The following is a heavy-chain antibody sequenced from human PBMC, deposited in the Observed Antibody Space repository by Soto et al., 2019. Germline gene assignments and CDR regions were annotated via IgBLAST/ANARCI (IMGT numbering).Heavy chain of an antibody. D-gene: IGHD6-19*01. J-gene: IGHJ3*02. CDR2: ISGSGGST. CDR3: AKDGREGQWLVDAFDI. Sequence: GGSLRLSCAASGFTFSSYAMSWVRQAPGKGLEWVSAISGSGGSTYYADSVKGRFTISRDNSKNTLYLQMNSLRAEDTAVYYCAKDGREGQWLVDAFDIWGQGTMVTVSS. CDR1: GFTFSSYA. V-gene: IGHV3-23*01.